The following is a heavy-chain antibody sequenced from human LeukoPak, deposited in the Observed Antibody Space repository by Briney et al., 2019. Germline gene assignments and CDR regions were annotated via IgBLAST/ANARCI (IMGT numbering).Heavy chain of an antibody. V-gene: IGHV3-33*01. CDR2: IWYDGSNK. CDR1: GFTFSSYG. CDR3: ARGGLRLGELSLLALGY. Sequence: GGFLRLSCAASGFTFSSYGMHWVRQAPGKGLEWVAVIWYDGSNKYYADSVKGRFTISRDNSKNTLYLQMNSLRAEDTAVYYCARGGLRLGELSLLALGYWGQGTLVTVSS. J-gene: IGHJ4*02. D-gene: IGHD3-16*02.